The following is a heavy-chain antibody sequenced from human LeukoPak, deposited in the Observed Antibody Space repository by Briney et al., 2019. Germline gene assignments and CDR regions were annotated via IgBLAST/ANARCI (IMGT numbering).Heavy chain of an antibody. CDR2: IYYSGST. CDR1: GGSISSSSYY. J-gene: IGHJ5*02. V-gene: IGHV4-39*01. Sequence: SETLSLTCTVSGGSISSSSYYWGWIRQPPGKGLEWIGSIYYSGSTYYNPSLRSRVTISVDTSKNQFSLKLSSVTAADTAVYYCARHPYKYDFWSGHNWFDPWGQGTLVTVSS. D-gene: IGHD3-3*01. CDR3: ARHPYKYDFWSGHNWFDP.